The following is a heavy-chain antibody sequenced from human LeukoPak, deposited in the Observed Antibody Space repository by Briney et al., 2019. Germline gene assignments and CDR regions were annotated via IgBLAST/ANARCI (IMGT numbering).Heavy chain of an antibody. CDR2: IYYSGST. V-gene: IGHV4-30-4*07. D-gene: IGHD3-22*01. J-gene: IGHJ3*02. Sequence: KSSETLSLTCAVSGGSISSGGYSWSWIRQPPGKGLEWIGYIYYSGSTYYNPSLRSRVTISVDTSKNQFSLKLSSVTAADTAVYYCARENYYGAFDIWGQGTMVTVSS. CDR3: ARENYYGAFDI. CDR1: GGSISSGGYS.